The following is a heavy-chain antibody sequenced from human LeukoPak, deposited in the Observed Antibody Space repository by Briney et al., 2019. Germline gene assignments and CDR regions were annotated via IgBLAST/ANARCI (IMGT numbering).Heavy chain of an antibody. CDR3: ATDRAAGSGSHPDY. V-gene: IGHV1-24*01. CDR2: FDPEDGET. CDR1: GYTLTELS. D-gene: IGHD3-10*01. Sequence: ASVKVSCKVSGYTLTELSMHWVRQAPGKGLEWMGGFDPEDGETIYAQKFQGRVTMTEDTSTDTAYMELSSLRSEDTAVYYCATDRAAGSGSHPDYWGQGTLVTVSS. J-gene: IGHJ4*02.